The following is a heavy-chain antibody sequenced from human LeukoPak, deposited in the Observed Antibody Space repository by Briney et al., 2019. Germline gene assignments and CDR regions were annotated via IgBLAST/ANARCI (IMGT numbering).Heavy chain of an antibody. V-gene: IGHV1-46*01. CDR2: INPSGGIT. CDR1: GFTFTSYY. Sequence: ASVKVSCKASGFTFTSYYMHWVRQAPGQGLEWMGIINPSGGITNYAQKFQGRVTMTRDTSTSTVYMELSSLRSEDTAVYYCARAHSGYDYLCLNWGRGTLVTVSS. J-gene: IGHJ4*02. CDR3: ARAHSGYDYLCLN. D-gene: IGHD5-12*01.